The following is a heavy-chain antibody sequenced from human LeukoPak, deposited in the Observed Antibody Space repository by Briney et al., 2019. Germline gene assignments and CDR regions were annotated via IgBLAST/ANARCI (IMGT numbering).Heavy chain of an antibody. Sequence: GGSLRLSCAVSGLTYSAQYMSWIRQAPGKGLAWVSLIYSDGVTQYADSVKGRFTISRDNSKNTLYLQMNSLRDEDTAVYFCARDRAEGKTWVEFDPWGQGTLVTVSS. CDR2: IYSDGVT. CDR1: GLTYSAQY. J-gene: IGHJ5*02. CDR3: ARDRAEGKTWVEFDP. V-gene: IGHV3-66*02.